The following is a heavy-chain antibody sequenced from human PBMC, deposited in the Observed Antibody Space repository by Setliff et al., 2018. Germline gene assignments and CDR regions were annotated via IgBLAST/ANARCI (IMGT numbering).Heavy chain of an antibody. CDR3: AAGIKLGLFDS. CDR2: VYHSGSS. CDR1: GYPISRGFY. V-gene: IGHV4-38-2*02. D-gene: IGHD3-16*01. J-gene: IGHJ4*02. Sequence: PSETLSLTCTVSGYPISRGFYWGWVRQSPGKGLEWIGSVYHSGSSYQNPSLRSRIAVSVDTSKNQFSLRLNSVTAADTAVYHCAAGIKLGLFDSWGQGVLVTVS.